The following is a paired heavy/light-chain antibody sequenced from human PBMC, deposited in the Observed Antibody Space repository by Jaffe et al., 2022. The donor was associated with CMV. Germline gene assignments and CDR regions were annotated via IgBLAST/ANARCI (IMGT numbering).Heavy chain of an antibody. J-gene: IGHJ6*02. V-gene: IGHV3-53*01. D-gene: IGHD6-19*01. CDR1: GFIVSTNY. Sequence: EVQLVQSGGGLIHPGGSLRLSCAVSGFIVSTNYMSWVRQAPGKGLEWVAVIYSDGRTYYADSVKGRFTISRDNSKDTLYLQMSGLRVEDTAVYYCARPGIAVVGTGRGIGVPGGIALDVWGQGTTVTVSS. CDR2: IYSDGRT. CDR3: ARPGIAVVGTGRGIGVPGGIALDV.
Light chain of an antibody. Sequence: DIQMTQSPSTLSASVGDRVTITCRASQSIRTWLAWYQQKPGKAPYLLIYKASNLESGVPSRFSGSGSGTEFTLTISSLQPDDFATYYCLQYKSESSWTFGQGTKVEIK. V-gene: IGKV1-5*03. CDR1: QSIRTW. J-gene: IGKJ1*01. CDR3: LQYKSESSWT. CDR2: KAS.